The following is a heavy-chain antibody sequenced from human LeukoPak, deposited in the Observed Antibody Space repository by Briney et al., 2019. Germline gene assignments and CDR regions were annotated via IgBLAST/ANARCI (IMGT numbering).Heavy chain of an antibody. CDR3: AREGLLGNDHYFDY. J-gene: IGHJ4*02. CDR1: GGSISSYY. D-gene: IGHD7-27*01. Sequence: SETLSLTCTVSGGSISSYYWSWIRHPAGKGLEWIGRIYTSGSSNYNPSLKSRVTMSVDTSKNQFSLKLSSVTAADTAVYYCAREGLLGNDHYFDYWGQGTLVTVSS. CDR2: IYTSGSS. V-gene: IGHV4-4*07.